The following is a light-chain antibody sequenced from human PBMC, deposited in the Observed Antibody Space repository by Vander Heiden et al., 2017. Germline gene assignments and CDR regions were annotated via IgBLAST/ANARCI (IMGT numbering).Light chain of an antibody. CDR1: QGIRNG. V-gene: IGKV1-6*01. CDR2: AAS. Sequence: AIQMTQPPSSLPASVGDRVTITCRASQGIRNGLGWYQQKPGKAPKLLIYAASSLQSGVPSRFSGSGSGTDFTLTISSLQPDDFATYYCRQDDNYPWTFGQGTKVEIK. CDR3: RQDDNYPWT. J-gene: IGKJ1*01.